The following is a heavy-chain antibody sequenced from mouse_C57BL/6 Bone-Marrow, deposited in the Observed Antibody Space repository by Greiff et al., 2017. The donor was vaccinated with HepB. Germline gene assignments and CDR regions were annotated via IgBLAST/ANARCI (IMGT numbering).Heavy chain of an antibody. CDR1: GYTFTDYE. J-gene: IGHJ2*01. D-gene: IGHD1-1*01. CDR2: IDPETGGT. V-gene: IGHV1-15*01. Sequence: QVQLQHSGAELVRPGASVTLSCKASGYTFTDYEMHWVKQTPVHGLEWIGAIDPETGGTAYNQKFKGKAILTADKSSSTAYMELRSLTSEDSAVYYCTIDYGSSFFDYWGQGTTLTVSS. CDR3: TIDYGSSFFDY.